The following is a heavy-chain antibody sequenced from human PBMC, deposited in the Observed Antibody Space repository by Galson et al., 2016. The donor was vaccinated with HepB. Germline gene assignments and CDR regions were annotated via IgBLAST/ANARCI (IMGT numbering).Heavy chain of an antibody. CDR3: ARDHHWNHPDY. V-gene: IGHV3-72*01. CDR1: GFTFGDHY. Sequence: LRLSCAASGFTFGDHYMDWVRQAPGKGLEWVGRTRNKTKSYTTEYAASVEGRFTISRDDSKNSLYLQMNSLKTEDTAVYYCARDHHWNHPDYWGQGTLVTVSS. J-gene: IGHJ4*02. D-gene: IGHD1-1*01. CDR2: TRNKTKSYTT.